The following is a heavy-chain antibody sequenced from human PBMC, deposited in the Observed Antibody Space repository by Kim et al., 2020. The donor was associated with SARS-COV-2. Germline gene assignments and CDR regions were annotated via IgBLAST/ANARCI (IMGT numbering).Heavy chain of an antibody. CDR2: IDWDDDK. V-gene: IGHV2-70*01. CDR1: GFSLSTSGMC. J-gene: IGHJ6*02. CDR3: ARFRLDIVVVPAAKNYYYYYGMDV. Sequence: SGPTLVKPTQTLTLTCTFSGFSLSTSGMCVSWIRQPPGKALEWLALIDWDDDKYYSTSLKTRLTISKDTSKNQVVLTMTNMDPVDTATYYCARFRLDIVVVPAAKNYYYYYGMDVWGQGTTVTVSS. D-gene: IGHD2-2*01.